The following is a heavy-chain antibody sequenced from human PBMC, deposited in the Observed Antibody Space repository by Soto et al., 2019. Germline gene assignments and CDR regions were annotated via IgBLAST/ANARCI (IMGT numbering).Heavy chain of an antibody. J-gene: IGHJ5*02. CDR1: GYTFTSYG. D-gene: IGHD3-10*01. Sequence: ASVKVSCKASGYTFTSYGISWVRQAPGQGLEWMGWISAYNGNTNYAQKLQGRVTMTTDTSTSTAYMELRSLRSDDTAVYYCARVLLWFGELSRFDPWGQGTLVTVSS. V-gene: IGHV1-18*01. CDR3: ARVLLWFGELSRFDP. CDR2: ISAYNGNT.